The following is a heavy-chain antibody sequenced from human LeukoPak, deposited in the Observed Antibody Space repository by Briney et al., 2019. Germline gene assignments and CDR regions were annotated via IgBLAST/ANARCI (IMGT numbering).Heavy chain of an antibody. V-gene: IGHV3-21*01. CDR1: GFTFSSYS. J-gene: IGHJ4*02. D-gene: IGHD3-10*01. CDR2: ISSSSSYI. CDR3: ARDKPIYGILEGLDY. Sequence: GGSLRLSCAVSGFTFSSYSMNWVRQAPGKGLEWVSSISSSSSYIYYADSVKRRFTISRDNAKNSLYLQMNSLRAEDTAVYYCARDKPIYGILEGLDYWGQGTLVTVSS.